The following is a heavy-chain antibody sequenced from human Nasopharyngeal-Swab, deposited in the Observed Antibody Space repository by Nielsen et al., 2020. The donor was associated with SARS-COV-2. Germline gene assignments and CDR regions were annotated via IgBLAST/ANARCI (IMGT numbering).Heavy chain of an antibody. CDR1: GGSISSSSYY. CDR2: IYYSGRT. V-gene: IGHV4-39*01. J-gene: IGHJ4*02. Sequence: ESLKISCTVSGGSISSSSYYWGWIRQPPGKGLDWIGSIYYSGRTYYNPSLKSRGTISVDTSKNQFSLKLSPVTAADTAVYYCARLSGYSGYDERAFDYWGQGTLVTVSS. D-gene: IGHD5-12*01. CDR3: ARLSGYSGYDERAFDY.